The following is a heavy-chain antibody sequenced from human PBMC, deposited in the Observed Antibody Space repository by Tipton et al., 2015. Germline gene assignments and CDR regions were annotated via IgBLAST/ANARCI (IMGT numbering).Heavy chain of an antibody. Sequence: TLSLTCTVSGGSISGGGYYWSWIRQHPGKGLEWIGYIYNSGNTYNPPSLRSRASIFVDRPKNQFSLELSSVTAADTAVYYCARGWDSYGYRNYFDSWGQGTLVTVSS. V-gene: IGHV4-31*03. CDR1: GGSISGGGYY. CDR3: ARGWDSYGYRNYFDS. D-gene: IGHD5-18*01. J-gene: IGHJ4*02. CDR2: IYNSGNT.